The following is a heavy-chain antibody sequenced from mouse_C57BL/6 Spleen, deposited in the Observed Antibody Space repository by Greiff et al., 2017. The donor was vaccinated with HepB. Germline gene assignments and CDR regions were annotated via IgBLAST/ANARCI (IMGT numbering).Heavy chain of an antibody. CDR3: ARPYDYYGSSSFDY. V-gene: IGHV1-26*01. J-gene: IGHJ2*01. Sequence: VQLQQSGPELVKPGASVKISCKASGYTFTDYYMNWVKQSHGKSLEWIGDINPNNGGTSYNQKFKGKATLTVDKSSSTAYMELRSLTSEDSAVYYCARPYDYYGSSSFDYWGQGTTLTVSS. D-gene: IGHD1-1*01. CDR1: GYTFTDYY. CDR2: INPNNGGT.